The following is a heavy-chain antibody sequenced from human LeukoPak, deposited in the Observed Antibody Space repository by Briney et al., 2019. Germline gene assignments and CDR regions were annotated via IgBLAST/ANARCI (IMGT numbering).Heavy chain of an antibody. CDR3: ARDSYYGSGSYGY. D-gene: IGHD3-10*01. CDR1: GGSISSYY. Sequence: SETLSLTCTVSGGSISSYYWSWIRQPPGKGLEWIGYIYYSGGTNYNPSLKSRVTISVDTSKNQFSLKLSSVTAADTAVYYCARDSYYGSGSYGYWGQGTLVTVSS. J-gene: IGHJ4*02. V-gene: IGHV4-59*01. CDR2: IYYSGGT.